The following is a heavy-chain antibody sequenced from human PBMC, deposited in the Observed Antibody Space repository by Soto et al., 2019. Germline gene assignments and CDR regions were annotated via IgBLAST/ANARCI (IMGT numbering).Heavy chain of an antibody. CDR1: GYTFTSYG. CDR3: AKHQYDFWSGYYVD. CDR2: ISAYSGNT. V-gene: IGHV1-18*01. Sequence: ASVKVSCKASGYTFTSYGISCVRQAPGQVLEWMGWISAYSGNTNYAQKLQGRVTMTTDTSTSTAYMELRSLRSDDTAVYYCAKHQYDFWSGYYVDWGQGTLVTVSS. D-gene: IGHD3-3*01. J-gene: IGHJ4*02.